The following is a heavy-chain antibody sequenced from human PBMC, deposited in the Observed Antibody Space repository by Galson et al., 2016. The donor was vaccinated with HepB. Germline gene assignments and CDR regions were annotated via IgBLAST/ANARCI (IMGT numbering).Heavy chain of an antibody. D-gene: IGHD4-17*01. J-gene: IGHJ4*01. CDR3: ATRPPPYGDYYFDY. CDR2: IKSKTDGGTT. V-gene: IGHV3-15*01. Sequence: SLRLSCAASGLPFTNAWMSWVRQAPGKGLEWVGRIKSKTDGGTTDYTAPVKDRFTISRDDSINTVFLQMNSLKTEDTALYYCATRPPPYGDYYFDYWGQGTLVTVSS. CDR1: GLPFTNAW.